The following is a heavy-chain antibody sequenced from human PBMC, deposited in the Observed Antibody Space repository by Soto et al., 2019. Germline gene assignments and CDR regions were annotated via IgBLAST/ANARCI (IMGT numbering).Heavy chain of an antibody. J-gene: IGHJ6*02. CDR3: ARETYPKYSSSWYSKEYYYYGMDV. CDR2: ISYDGSNK. D-gene: IGHD6-13*01. CDR1: GFTFSSYA. V-gene: IGHV3-30-3*01. Sequence: GGSLRLSCAASGFTFSSYAMHWVRQAPGKGLEWVAVISYDGSNKYYADSVKGRFTISRDNSKNTLYLQMNSLRAEDTAVYYCARETYPKYSSSWYSKEYYYYGMDVWGQGTTVTVSS.